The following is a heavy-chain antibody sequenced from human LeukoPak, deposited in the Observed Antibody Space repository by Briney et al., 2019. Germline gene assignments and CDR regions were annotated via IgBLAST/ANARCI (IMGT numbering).Heavy chain of an antibody. CDR1: GYTFTTYY. CDR2: LNPASGGT. J-gene: IGHJ5*02. D-gene: IGHD3-22*01. V-gene: IGHV1-2*02. Sequence: ASVKVSCKPSGYTFTTYYIHWVRQAPGQGLEWMGWLNPASGGTNYAQKFQGRVTMTRDTSISTAYMELTRLTSDDTAVYYCARGARDDTSGVGYFDPWGQGTLVTVSS. CDR3: ARGARDDTSGVGYFDP.